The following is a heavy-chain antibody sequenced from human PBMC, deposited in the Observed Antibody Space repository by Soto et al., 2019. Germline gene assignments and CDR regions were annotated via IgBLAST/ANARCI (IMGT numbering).Heavy chain of an antibody. CDR2: ITSSGSTI. J-gene: IGHJ4*02. Sequence: VPLVESGGGLVKPGGSLRLSCAASGFTFSDYYMSWIRQAPGKGLEWVSYITSSGSTIYYADSMKGRFTISRDNAKNSLYLQMNSLRAEDTAVYYCARENEQWVAADNWGQGTLVTVSS. D-gene: IGHD6-19*01. CDR3: ARENEQWVAADN. CDR1: GFTFSDYY. V-gene: IGHV3-11*01.